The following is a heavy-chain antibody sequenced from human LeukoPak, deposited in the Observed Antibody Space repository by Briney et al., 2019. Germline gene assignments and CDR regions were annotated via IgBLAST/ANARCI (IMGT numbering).Heavy chain of an antibody. V-gene: IGHV3-23*01. Sequence: GGSLRLSCAASGFTFSSYAMSWVRQAPGKRLEWVSAISGSGGSTYYADSVKGRFTISRDNSKNTLYLQMNSLRAEDTAVYYCAKFLPTHIVVANYYFDYWGQGTLVTVSS. CDR2: ISGSGGST. D-gene: IGHD2-21*01. CDR1: GFTFSSYA. J-gene: IGHJ4*02. CDR3: AKFLPTHIVVANYYFDY.